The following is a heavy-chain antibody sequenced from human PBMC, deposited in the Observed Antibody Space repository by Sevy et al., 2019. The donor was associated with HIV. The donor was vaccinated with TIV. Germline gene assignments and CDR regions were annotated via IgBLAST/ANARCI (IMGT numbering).Heavy chain of an antibody. CDR1: GFTFSDYY. Sequence: GGSLRLSCAASGFTFSDYYMSWIRQAPGKGLEWVSYISSSGSTIYYEDSVKGRFTISRDNAKNSLYLQMNSLRAEDTAVYYCARVDTAMPSRGDAFDIWGQGTMVTVSS. CDR3: ARVDTAMPSRGDAFDI. V-gene: IGHV3-11*01. J-gene: IGHJ3*02. D-gene: IGHD5-18*01. CDR2: ISSSGSTI.